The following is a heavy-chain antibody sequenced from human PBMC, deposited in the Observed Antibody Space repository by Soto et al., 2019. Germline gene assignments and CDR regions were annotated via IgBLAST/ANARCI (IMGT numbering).Heavy chain of an antibody. D-gene: IGHD6-13*01. V-gene: IGHV4-31*01. CDR2: IYYSGNT. J-gene: IGHJ5*02. CDR1: GGSISSNDFY. CDR3: ASLSGSLLSGFDT. Sequence: QVQLQESGPGLVKPSQTLYLTCIVSGGSISSNDFYWSWIRQHPGKGLEWLGYIYYSGNTYYNTSLKSLVTILLDASNHPFTLKASSVSAAGTAVYYCASLSGSLLSGFDTWGQGTLVTVST.